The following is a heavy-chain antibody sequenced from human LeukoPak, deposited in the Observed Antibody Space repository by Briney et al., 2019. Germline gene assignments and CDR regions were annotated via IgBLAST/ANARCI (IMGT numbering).Heavy chain of an antibody. V-gene: IGHV3-7*01. J-gene: IGHJ4*02. D-gene: IGHD5-18*01. CDR2: IKKDGSEK. Sequence: GGSLRLSCAASGFTFSTYWMSWVRRTPGKGLEWVANIKKDGSEKYYVDSVKGRFTISRDSAKNSLYLQMNSLRAEDTAVYYCARDLDSYGDYWGQGTLVTVSS. CDR1: GFTFSTYW. CDR3: ARDLDSYGDY.